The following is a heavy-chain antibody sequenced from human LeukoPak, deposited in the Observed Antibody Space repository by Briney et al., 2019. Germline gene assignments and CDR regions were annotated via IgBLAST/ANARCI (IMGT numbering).Heavy chain of an antibody. CDR1: GYTFTGYF. J-gene: IGHJ5*02. CDR2: INPNSGGT. CDR3: ARDGDKYQLLFWFDP. V-gene: IGHV1-2*03. Sequence: GASVKVSCKASGYTFTGYFVHWVPQAPGQRLEWMGWINPNSGGTNYAQKFQGRVTMTWDTSMSTAYMELSRLGSDDTAVYYCARDGDKYQLLFWFDPWGQGTLVTVSA. D-gene: IGHD2-2*01.